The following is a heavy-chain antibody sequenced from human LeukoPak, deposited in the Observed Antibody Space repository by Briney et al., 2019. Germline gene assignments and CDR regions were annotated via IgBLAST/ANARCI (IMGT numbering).Heavy chain of an antibody. V-gene: IGHV1-2*02. Sequence: ASVTVSCKASGYTFTGYYFHWVRQAPGQGLEWMGWINPNTAGTNYAQKFLGGVTLTWDTSISTAYMELNRLTSDDTAVYYCATSAGDYRAGRYYYMGVWGKGTSVTVSS. CDR2: INPNTAGT. D-gene: IGHD4-11*01. CDR3: ATSAGDYRAGRYYYMGV. J-gene: IGHJ6*03. CDR1: GYTFTGYY.